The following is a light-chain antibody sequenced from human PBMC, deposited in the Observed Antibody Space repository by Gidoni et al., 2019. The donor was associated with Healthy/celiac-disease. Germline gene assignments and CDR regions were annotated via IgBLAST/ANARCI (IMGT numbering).Light chain of an antibody. V-gene: IGKV1-39*01. J-gene: IGKJ1*01. CDR2: GAS. CDR1: QSISSD. Sequence: DIHMTQSPSSLSAAVGDKVTITCRASQSISSDLNWYQQKPGQAPKLLIYGASSLQSGVPSRFSGSGSGTDFTLTISSLQPEDFATYYCQQSYSTPWTFGQGTKVEIK. CDR3: QQSYSTPWT.